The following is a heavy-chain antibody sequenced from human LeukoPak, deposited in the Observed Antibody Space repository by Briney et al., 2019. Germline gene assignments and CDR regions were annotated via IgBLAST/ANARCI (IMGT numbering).Heavy chain of an antibody. V-gene: IGHV4-30-2*01. D-gene: IGHD3-10*01. CDR1: GVAITSGGYS. CDR2: IYDRGPA. Sequence: SQTLSLTCTVSGVAITSGGYSWTWLRQPPGKGLEWIGCIYDRGPAYYNPSLKSRFTISVDRPKNQFFLNVTSLTAADTAVYYCARSRQASGLFGSWGQGTLVVVSS. J-gene: IGHJ5*01. CDR3: ARSRQASGLFGS.